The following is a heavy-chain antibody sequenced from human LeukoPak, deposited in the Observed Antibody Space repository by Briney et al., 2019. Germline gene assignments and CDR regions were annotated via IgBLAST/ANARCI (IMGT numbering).Heavy chain of an antibody. CDR3: ARTYRSGWYYFDH. J-gene: IGHJ4*02. V-gene: IGHV3-33*01. Sequence: GGSLRLSCAASGFTFSNYGMHWVRQAPGKGLEWVAVIWYDGSHEYYADSVKGRFTISRDNSKNTVYLQMNSLRAEDTAVYYCARTYRSGWYYFDHWGQGALVTVSS. CDR1: GFTFSNYG. D-gene: IGHD6-19*01. CDR2: IWYDGSHE.